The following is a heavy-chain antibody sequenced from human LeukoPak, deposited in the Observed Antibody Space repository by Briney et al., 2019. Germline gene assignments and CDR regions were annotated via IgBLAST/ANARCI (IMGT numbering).Heavy chain of an antibody. D-gene: IGHD3-10*01. CDR1: GYTFTSYA. V-gene: IGHV7-4-1*02. CDR3: AREGITMVRGVIKTSPTY. J-gene: IGHJ4*02. Sequence: ASMKVSCKASGYTFTSYAMNWVRQAPGQGLEWMGWINTNTGNPTYAQGFTGRFVFSLDTSVSTAYLQISSLKAEDTAVYYCAREGITMVRGVIKTSPTYWGQGTLVTVSS. CDR2: INTNTGNP.